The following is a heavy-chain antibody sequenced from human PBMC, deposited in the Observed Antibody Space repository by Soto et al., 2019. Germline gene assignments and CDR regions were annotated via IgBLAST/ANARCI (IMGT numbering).Heavy chain of an antibody. CDR2: IGTAGDT. J-gene: IGHJ6*02. Sequence: EVQLVESGGGLVQPGGSLRLSCAASGFTFSSYDMHWVRQATGKGLEWVSAIGTAGDTYYPESVKGRFTISRENAKNSLYLQMNSLRAEDTAVYYCVRPCSNKCYWFYGLDVWGQGTTVTVSS. D-gene: IGHD3-10*01. V-gene: IGHV3-13*01. CDR1: GFTFSSYD. CDR3: VRPCSNKCYWFYGLDV.